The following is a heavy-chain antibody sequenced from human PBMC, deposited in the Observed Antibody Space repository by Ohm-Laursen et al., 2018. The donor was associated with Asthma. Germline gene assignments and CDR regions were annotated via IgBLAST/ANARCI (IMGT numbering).Heavy chain of an antibody. V-gene: IGHV4-30-4*02. CDR3: ARGTFYYESTGYYFFDH. D-gene: IGHD3-22*01. Sequence: SDTLSLTCTVSGDSISSGNNYWSWIRQHPGEGLEWIGYVYYSGLTYSNPSLRSRVSISVDTSKNQFSLNLTPVTAADTAVYYCARGTFYYESTGYYFFDHWGQGALVTVSS. CDR1: GDSISSGNNY. J-gene: IGHJ4*02. CDR2: VYYSGLT.